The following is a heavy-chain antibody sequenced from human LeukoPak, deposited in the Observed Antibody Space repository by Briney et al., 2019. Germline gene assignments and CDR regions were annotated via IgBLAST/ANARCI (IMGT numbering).Heavy chain of an antibody. J-gene: IGHJ4*02. Sequence: SVKVSCKASGGTFSSYAISWVRQAPGQGLEWMGGIIPRLGTTKYIEKFQGRITITTDESTTTAYMELTSLRSEDTAVYYCAADGTDWGQGTLVTVSS. CDR1: GGTFSSYA. CDR3: AADGTD. CDR2: IIPRLGTT. V-gene: IGHV1-69*05.